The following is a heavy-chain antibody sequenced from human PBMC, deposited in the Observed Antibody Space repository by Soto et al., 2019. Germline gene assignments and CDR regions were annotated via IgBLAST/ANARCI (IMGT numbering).Heavy chain of an antibody. V-gene: IGHV1-69*10. D-gene: IGHD5-18*01. J-gene: IGHJ4*02. Sequence: VKVSCKASGGTLSSYTLNWVRQAPGQGLEWMGRIIPILGLTNYAQKFQGRVTITADKSTSTAYMELSSLRSEDTAVYFCARDETVDAAMAPFDSWGQGTLVTVSS. CDR3: ARDETVDAAMAPFDS. CDR1: GGTLSSYT. CDR2: IIPILGLT.